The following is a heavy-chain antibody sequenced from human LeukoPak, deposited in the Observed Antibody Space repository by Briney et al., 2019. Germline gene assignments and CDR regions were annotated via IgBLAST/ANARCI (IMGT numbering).Heavy chain of an antibody. CDR3: AKDLRYSSSWSDAFDI. J-gene: IGHJ3*02. Sequence: GGSLRLSCAASGFTFDDYGMSWVRQAPGKGLEWVSGINWNGGSTGYADSVKGRFTISRDNAKNSLYLQMNSLRAEDTAVYYCAKDLRYSSSWSDAFDIWGQGTMVTVSS. CDR2: INWNGGST. D-gene: IGHD6-13*01. CDR1: GFTFDDYG. V-gene: IGHV3-20*04.